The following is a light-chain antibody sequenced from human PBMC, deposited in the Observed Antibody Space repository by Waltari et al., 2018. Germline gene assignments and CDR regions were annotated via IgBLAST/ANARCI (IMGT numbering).Light chain of an antibody. CDR3: QQYKDLPRT. CDR2: DAS. CDR1: QDISIY. J-gene: IGKJ1*01. V-gene: IGKV1-33*01. Sequence: DIQITQSPSSMSASVGDRVSITCQASQDISIYLSWYQQKPGKAPKVLIYDASTLETGVPSRFTGSRSGTDFTFTISSLQPEDIATYYCQQYKDLPRTFGQGTKVEI.